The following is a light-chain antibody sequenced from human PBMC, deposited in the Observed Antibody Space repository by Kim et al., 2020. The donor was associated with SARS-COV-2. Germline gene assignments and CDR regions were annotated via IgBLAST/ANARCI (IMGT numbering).Light chain of an antibody. V-gene: IGLV3-21*04. CDR2: YDT. CDR1: SIGLRS. CDR3: QVWDTGSDHPI. Sequence: APGKTARITGGENSIGLRSVHWYQQKPGQAPVLVIYYDTDRPSGIPERFSGSNSGNTATLTISRVEAGDEADYYCQVWDTGSDHPIFGGGTKVTVL. J-gene: IGLJ2*01.